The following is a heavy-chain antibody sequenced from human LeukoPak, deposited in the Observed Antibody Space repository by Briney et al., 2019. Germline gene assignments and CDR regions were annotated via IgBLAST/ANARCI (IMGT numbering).Heavy chain of an antibody. V-gene: IGHV4-34*01. D-gene: IGHD5-24*01. CDR3: ARGCRWLQLTYSFDY. CDR2: INHSGST. J-gene: IGHJ4*02. CDR1: GGSFSGYY. Sequence: PSETLSLTCAVYGGSFSGYYWSWIRQPPGKGLEWVGEINHSGSTNYNPSLKSRVTISVDTSKNQFSLKLSSVTAADTAVYYCARGCRWLQLTYSFDYWGQGTLVTVSS.